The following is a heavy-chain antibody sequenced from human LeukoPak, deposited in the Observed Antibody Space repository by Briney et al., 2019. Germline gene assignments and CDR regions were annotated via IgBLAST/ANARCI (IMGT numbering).Heavy chain of an antibody. CDR3: ARSGGYEFIDY. J-gene: IGHJ4*02. D-gene: IGHD3-10*01. V-gene: IGHV3-7*03. CDR2: IKEDESEK. Sequence: GGSLRLSCVGSGFTLSRSWMSWVRQAPGKGLQWVANIKEDESEKDYVDSVKGRFTISRDNVRNSLDLQMNSLRVEDTAVYYCARSGGYEFIDYWGQGTLVTVSP. CDR1: GFTLSRSW.